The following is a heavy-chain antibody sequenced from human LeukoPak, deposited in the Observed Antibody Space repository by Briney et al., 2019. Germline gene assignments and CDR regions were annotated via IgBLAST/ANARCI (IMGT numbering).Heavy chain of an antibody. CDR2: IRYDGSNK. V-gene: IGHV3-30*02. CDR1: GFTFSSYG. Sequence: GGSLRPSCAASGFTFSSYGMHWVRQAPGKGLEWVAFIRYDGSNKYYADSVKGRFTISGDNSKNTLYLQMNSLRAEDTAVYYCAKGQGPGIAVATDYWGQGTLVTVSS. CDR3: AKGQGPGIAVATDY. D-gene: IGHD6-19*01. J-gene: IGHJ4*02.